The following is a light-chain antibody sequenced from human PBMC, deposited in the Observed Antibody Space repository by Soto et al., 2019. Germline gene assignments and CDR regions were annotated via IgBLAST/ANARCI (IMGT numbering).Light chain of an antibody. Sequence: ELVLTQSTGTLSLSPGDSAALSCRASQPVSSNFLAWYQQKPGKPHRVLIYGVSSRASGIPDSFFVSGAGTDFTLSTHGLGQEDVGVYYCQQYSNSPSTFDQGTRLA. CDR1: QPVSSNF. V-gene: IGKV3-20*01. J-gene: IGKJ5*01. CDR3: QQYSNSPST. CDR2: GVS.